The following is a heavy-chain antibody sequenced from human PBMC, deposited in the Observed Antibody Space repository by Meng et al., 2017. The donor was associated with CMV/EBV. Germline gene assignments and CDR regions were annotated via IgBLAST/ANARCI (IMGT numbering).Heavy chain of an antibody. CDR2: ISSSGSTI. V-gene: IGHV3-48*03. CDR3: ARDTYYDFWRGPYGMDV. CDR1: GFTFSGYE. Sequence: GESPKTPRAAFGFTFSGYEMNWVRQAPGKGLEWVSYISSSGSTIHYADSVKGRFTISRDNAKNSLYLQMNSLRAEDTAVYYCARDTYYDFWRGPYGMDVWGQGTTVTVSS. J-gene: IGHJ6*02. D-gene: IGHD3-3*01.